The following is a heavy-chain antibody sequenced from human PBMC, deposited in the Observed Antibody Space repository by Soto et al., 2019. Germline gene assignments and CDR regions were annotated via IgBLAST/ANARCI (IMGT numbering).Heavy chain of an antibody. J-gene: IGHJ5*02. V-gene: IGHV4-34*01. CDR3: ATRITVFGLLIPPFDP. D-gene: IGHD3-3*01. Sequence: SETLSLTCAVYGGSVNGYHWNWIRQPPGKGLEWIGEINHTGGTHYNPSLKSRVTMSVDTSKNQFSLRLSSVTAADTAIYYCATRITVFGLLIPPFDPWGQGTQVTVSS. CDR1: GGSVNGYH. CDR2: INHTGGT.